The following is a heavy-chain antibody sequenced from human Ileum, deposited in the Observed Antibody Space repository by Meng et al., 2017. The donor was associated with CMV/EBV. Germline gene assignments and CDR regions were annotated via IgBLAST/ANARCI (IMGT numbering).Heavy chain of an antibody. CDR2: INHSGST. D-gene: IGHD2-2*01. J-gene: IGHJ6*02. Sequence: GSLRLSCAVYGGSLSGYYWSWIRQPPGKGLEWIGEINHSGSTNYNPSLKSRVTISVDTSKNQFSLKLSSVTAADTAVYYCAAAIYYYYGMDVWGQGTTVTVSS. CDR1: GGSLSGYY. CDR3: AAAIYYYYGMDV. V-gene: IGHV4-34*01.